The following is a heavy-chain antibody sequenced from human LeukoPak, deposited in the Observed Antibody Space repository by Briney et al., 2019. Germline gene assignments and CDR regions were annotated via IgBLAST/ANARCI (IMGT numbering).Heavy chain of an antibody. J-gene: IGHJ4*02. Sequence: GGSLRLSCVASGFTFSSYWMHWVRQDPRKGLVWVSRINGDGRNINYADSVRGRFTISRDNSKNTLYLHMSSLRAEDTAVYYCATAYYDSSGYYVDCWGQGNLVTVSS. CDR1: GFTFSSYW. V-gene: IGHV3-74*01. D-gene: IGHD3-22*01. CDR2: INGDGRNI. CDR3: ATAYYDSSGYYVDC.